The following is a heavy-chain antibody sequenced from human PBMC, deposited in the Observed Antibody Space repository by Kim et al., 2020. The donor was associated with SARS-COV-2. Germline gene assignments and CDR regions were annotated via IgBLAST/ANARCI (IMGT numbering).Heavy chain of an antibody. D-gene: IGHD3-16*01. J-gene: IGHJ5*02. CDR1: GFTFSSYG. Sequence: GGSLRLSCAASGFTFSSYGMHWVRQAPGKGLEWVAVISYDGSNKYYADSVKGRFTISRDNSKNTLYLQMNSLRAEDTAVYYCAKESMITFGGDWFDPWGQGTLVTVSS. CDR2: ISYDGSNK. V-gene: IGHV3-30*18. CDR3: AKESMITFGGDWFDP.